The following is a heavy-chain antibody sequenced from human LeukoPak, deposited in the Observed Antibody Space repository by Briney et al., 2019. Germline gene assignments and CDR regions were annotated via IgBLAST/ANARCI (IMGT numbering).Heavy chain of an antibody. CDR3: ARDNYGGNEFDY. Sequence: GGSLRLSCAASGFTFSSYSMNWVRQAPGKGLEWVSSISSSSSYIYYADSVKGRFTISRDNAKNSLYLQMNSLRAEDTAVYYCARDNYGGNEFDYWGQGTLVTVSS. V-gene: IGHV3-21*01. D-gene: IGHD4-23*01. CDR2: ISSSSSYI. CDR1: GFTFSSYS. J-gene: IGHJ4*02.